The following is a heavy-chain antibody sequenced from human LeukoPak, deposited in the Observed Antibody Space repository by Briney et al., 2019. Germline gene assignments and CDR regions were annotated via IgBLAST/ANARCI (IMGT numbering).Heavy chain of an antibody. CDR3: AKDGGSDPDSFDI. V-gene: IGHV3-30*04. Sequence: PGRSLRLSCAASGFTFSTYAMHWVRQAPGKGLEWVAVISYDGSSKNYADSVKGRFTISRDNTKNSLYLQMNSLRAEDTAVYYCAKDGGSDPDSFDIWGQGTMVTVSS. J-gene: IGHJ3*02. CDR2: ISYDGSSK. CDR1: GFTFSTYA. D-gene: IGHD2-15*01.